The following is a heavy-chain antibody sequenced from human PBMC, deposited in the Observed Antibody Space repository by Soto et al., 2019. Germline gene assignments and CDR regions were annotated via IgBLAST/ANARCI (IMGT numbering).Heavy chain of an antibody. V-gene: IGHV3-72*01. CDR3: TVWGSGNDFGAA. CDR1: GFTFSDHY. J-gene: IGHJ4*02. D-gene: IGHD3-10*01. CDR2: SKNKADSYTT. Sequence: EVQLVESGGGLVQPGGSLRLSCAASGFTFSDHYMDLFRQAPGKGLGWVGRSKNKADSYTTEYAASVKGRFTISRDGSNKQLFLQMNSLKTEATAVYYCTVWGSGNDFGAAWGQGILVTVSS.